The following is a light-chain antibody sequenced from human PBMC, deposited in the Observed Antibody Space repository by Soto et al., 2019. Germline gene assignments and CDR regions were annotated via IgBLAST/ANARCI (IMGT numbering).Light chain of an antibody. CDR3: QQYESSWT. J-gene: IGKJ1*01. Sequence: EIVLTQSPGTLSLSPGEGATLSCRASQSISSTFLVWYQHKPGQAPRVLIYGASRRAAGIPDRFSGSGSGTDFTLTISRLEPEDFAVYYCQQYESSWTFGQGTKVEMK. CDR2: GAS. V-gene: IGKV3-20*01. CDR1: QSISSTF.